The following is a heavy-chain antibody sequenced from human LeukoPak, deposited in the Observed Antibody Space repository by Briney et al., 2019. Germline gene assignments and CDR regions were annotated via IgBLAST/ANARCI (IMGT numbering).Heavy chain of an antibody. D-gene: IGHD2-2*02. J-gene: IGHJ3*02. CDR2: INPNSGGT. Sequence: ASVKVSCKASGYTFTGYYMHWVRQAPGQGLEWMGWINPNSGGTNYAQKFQGRVTVTRDTSISTAYMELSRLRSDDTAVYYCARDNAYCSSTSCYKMGAFDIWGQGTMVTVSS. CDR1: GYTFTGYY. CDR3: ARDNAYCSSTSCYKMGAFDI. V-gene: IGHV1-2*02.